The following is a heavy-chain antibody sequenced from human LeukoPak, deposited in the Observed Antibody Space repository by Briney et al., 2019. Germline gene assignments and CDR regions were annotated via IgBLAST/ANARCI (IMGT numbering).Heavy chain of an antibody. CDR3: AREWRGAFDY. V-gene: IGHV3-48*01. J-gene: IGHJ4*02. CDR2: ISSSSGTI. Sequence: PGRSLRLSCATSGFTFSTYTMNWVRQAPGKGLEWVSYISSSSGTIYYADSVKGRFTISRDNAKNSLYLQMNSLRAEDTAAYYCAREWRGAFDYWGQGTLVTVSS. D-gene: IGHD4/OR15-4a*01. CDR1: GFTFSTYT.